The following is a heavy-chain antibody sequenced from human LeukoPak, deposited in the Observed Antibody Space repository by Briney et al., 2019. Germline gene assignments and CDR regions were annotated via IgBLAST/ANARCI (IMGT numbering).Heavy chain of an antibody. Sequence: PGGPLRLSCAASGSTYSKYNMNWVPQAPGKGLECLAYISGSGSGIYYADSVKGRFTLSRDNAKNSLYLKMNSLRAEDTAVYYCARDPVFCDSSGYYFDYWGQGTLVTVSS. CDR1: GSTYSKYN. CDR2: ISGSGSGI. V-gene: IGHV3-48*01. J-gene: IGHJ4*02. CDR3: ARDPVFCDSSGYYFDY. D-gene: IGHD3-22*01.